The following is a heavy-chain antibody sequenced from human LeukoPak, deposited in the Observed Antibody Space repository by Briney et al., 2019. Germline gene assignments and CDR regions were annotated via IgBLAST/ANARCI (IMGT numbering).Heavy chain of an antibody. CDR1: GFKFSNYW. Sequence: GGSLRLSCAASGFKFSNYWMHWVRQAPGKGLVWVSRIKSDGSSTTYADSVKGRFTISRDNAKNTLYLQMNSLRAEDTAVYYCARGGTCHSFPGNDWWGQGTLVTVSS. CDR3: ARGGTCHSFPGNDW. D-gene: IGHD1-1*01. CDR2: IKSDGSST. J-gene: IGHJ4*02. V-gene: IGHV3-74*01.